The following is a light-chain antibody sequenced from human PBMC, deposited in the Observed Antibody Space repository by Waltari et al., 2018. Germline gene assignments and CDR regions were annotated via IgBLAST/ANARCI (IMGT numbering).Light chain of an antibody. J-gene: IGLJ2*01. CDR3: CSFTATHTLL. V-gene: IGLV2-14*03. Sequence: QSALTQPASVSGSPGQSITISSTGTNNDVGASKFVSWYPQPPASRPPPLIYDVTWSQQHPRRAPQLMIYDVTERPSGISYRFSGSKSANTASLTISGLLPEDEAIYYCCSFTATHTLLFGGGTTVTVL. CDR1: NNDVGASKF. CDR2: DVT.